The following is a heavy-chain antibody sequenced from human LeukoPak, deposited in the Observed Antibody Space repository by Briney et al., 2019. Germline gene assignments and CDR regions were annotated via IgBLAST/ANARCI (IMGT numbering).Heavy chain of an antibody. CDR1: GFTVSSNY. CDR3: ARNKLYCSGGSCYSHYYYYMDV. CDR2: ISGSGGST. V-gene: IGHV3-66*01. D-gene: IGHD2-15*01. J-gene: IGHJ6*03. Sequence: PWGSLRLSCAASGFTVSSNYMSWVRQAPGKGLEWVSAISGSGGSTYYADSVKGRFTISRDNPKNTLYLQMNSLRAEDTAVYYCARNKLYCSGGSCYSHYYYYMDVWGKGTTVTISS.